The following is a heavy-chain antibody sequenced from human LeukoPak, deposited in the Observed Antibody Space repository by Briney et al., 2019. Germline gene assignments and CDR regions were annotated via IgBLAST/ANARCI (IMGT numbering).Heavy chain of an antibody. CDR2: INSRGTDM. Sequence: KAGGSLRLSCAASGFTFSNYAMSWVRQAPGKGLEWISCINSRGTDMYHADSVKGRVTISRDDAKNSVFLQMNSLRAEDTAVYYCARGRGSMIIVETTDYWGQGTLVTVSS. V-gene: IGHV3-21*01. CDR1: GFTFSNYA. CDR3: ARGRGSMIIVETTDY. J-gene: IGHJ4*02. D-gene: IGHD3-22*01.